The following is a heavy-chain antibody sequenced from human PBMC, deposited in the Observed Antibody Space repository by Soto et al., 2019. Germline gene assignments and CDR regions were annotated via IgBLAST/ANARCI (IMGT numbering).Heavy chain of an antibody. CDR2: ISGNGDKT. J-gene: IGHJ4*02. CDR3: GKDRSSWYYFDS. D-gene: IGHD6-13*01. CDR1: GFTFSNYA. V-gene: IGHV3-64D*08. Sequence: PVGSLRLSCSASGFTFSNYAMHWVRQAPGKGLEYVSAISGNGDKTYYADSVRGRFTISRDNSKNTLYLQMNSLRAEDTAVYYCGKDRSSWYYFDSWGQGTLVTVSS.